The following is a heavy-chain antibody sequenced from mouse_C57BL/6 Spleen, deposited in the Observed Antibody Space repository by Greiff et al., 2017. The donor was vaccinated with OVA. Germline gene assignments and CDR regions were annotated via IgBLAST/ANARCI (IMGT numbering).Heavy chain of an antibody. V-gene: IGHV1-69*01. CDR3: ARSGYYGSSYGYWYFDV. D-gene: IGHD1-1*01. Sequence: QVQLQQPGAELVMPGASVKLSCKASGYTFTSYWMHWVKQRPGQGLEWIGEIDPSDSYTNYNQKFKGKSPLTVDKSSSTAYMQLSSLTSEDSAVYYCARSGYYGSSYGYWYFDVWGTGTTVTVSS. CDR2: IDPSDSYT. CDR1: GYTFTSYW. J-gene: IGHJ1*03.